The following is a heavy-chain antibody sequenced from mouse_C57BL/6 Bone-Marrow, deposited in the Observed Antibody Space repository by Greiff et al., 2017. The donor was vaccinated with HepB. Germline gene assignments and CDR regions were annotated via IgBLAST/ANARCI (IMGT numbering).Heavy chain of an antibody. CDR3: ARELLHPWVAY. CDR2: SRNKANDYTT. V-gene: IGHV7-1*01. D-gene: IGHD2-10*01. J-gene: IGHJ3*01. CDR1: GFTFSDFY. Sequence: EVKVVESGGGLVQSGRSLRLSCATSGFTFSDFYMEWVRQAPGKGLEWIAASRNKANDYTTEYSASVKGPFIVSRDTSQSILYLQMNALRAEDTAIYYCARELLHPWVAYWGQGTLVTVSA.